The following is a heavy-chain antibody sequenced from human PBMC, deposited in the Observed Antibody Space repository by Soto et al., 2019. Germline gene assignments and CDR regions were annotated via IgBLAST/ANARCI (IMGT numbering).Heavy chain of an antibody. D-gene: IGHD3-3*01. V-gene: IGHV3-15*01. J-gene: IGHJ4*02. CDR2: IKSKADGGTT. CDR1: GFIFSNAW. CDR3: TTGWSSKDY. Sequence: PGGSLRLSCASSGFIFSNAWMRWVRQAPGKGLEWVGRIKSKADGGTTNYAAPVKGRFNISRGGSKNTLYLQMNGLKTEDTAVYYCTTGWSSKDYWGQGTLVTVSS.